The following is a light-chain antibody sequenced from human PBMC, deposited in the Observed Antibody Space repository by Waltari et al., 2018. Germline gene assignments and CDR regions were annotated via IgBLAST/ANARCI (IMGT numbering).Light chain of an antibody. CDR1: QNLLYNSDNKNS. J-gene: IGKJ2*01. CDR2: WAS. V-gene: IGKV4-1*01. Sequence: DIVMTQSPDSLAVPMGERVTINCSVSQNLLYNSDNKNSLALFQQKPEQPPKLLIFWASTRESGVPDRFSGSGSGTEFTLTISSLQAADVAVYYCQQCYSTPYTFGQGTKLEIK. CDR3: QQCYSTPYT.